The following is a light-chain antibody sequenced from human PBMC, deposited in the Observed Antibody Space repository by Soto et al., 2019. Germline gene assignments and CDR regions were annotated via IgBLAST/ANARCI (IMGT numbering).Light chain of an antibody. CDR3: QQYNNWPWT. CDR1: QSVSSN. V-gene: IGKV3-15*01. Sequence: EIVMTQSPATLSVSPGERATLSCRASQSVSSNLAWYQQKPGQAPRLLIYGASTRATGIPARFSGSGSGTEFTLTISSLQSEDFAVYYCQQYNNWPWTFGQGTMLEIK. CDR2: GAS. J-gene: IGKJ1*01.